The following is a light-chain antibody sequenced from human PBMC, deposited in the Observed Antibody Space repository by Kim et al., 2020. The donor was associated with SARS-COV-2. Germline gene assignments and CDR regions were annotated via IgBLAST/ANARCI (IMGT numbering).Light chain of an antibody. CDR1: QTISSHY. V-gene: IGKV3-20*01. CDR3: QQYGTSPLT. J-gene: IGKJ4*01. CDR2: GAS. Sequence: SPGERATLSCRARQTISSHYIAGYQQNPGQAPRLLVDGASSRATGIPDRFSVSGSGTDFTLTISRLEPEDIAVYYCQQYGTSPLTFGGGTKVDI.